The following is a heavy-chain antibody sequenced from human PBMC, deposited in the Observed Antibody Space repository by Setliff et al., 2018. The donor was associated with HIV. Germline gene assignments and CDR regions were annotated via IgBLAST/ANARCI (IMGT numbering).Heavy chain of an antibody. CDR1: SDSISSSY. CDR3: ERGGQSSGYGIEL. V-gene: IGHV4-59*08. D-gene: IGHD5-12*01. CDR2: VHHSGST. J-gene: IGHJ4*02. Sequence: SETLSLTCTVSSDSISSSYWTWIRQPPGQGLAWIGYVHHSGSTKYNASLRSRVTMSVDKSKNQFSLKLNSVTAADTAMYYCERGGQSSGYGIELWGQGTLVTVSS.